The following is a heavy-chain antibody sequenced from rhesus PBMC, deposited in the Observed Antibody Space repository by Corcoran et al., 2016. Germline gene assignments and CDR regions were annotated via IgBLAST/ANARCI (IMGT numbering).Heavy chain of an antibody. CDR1: GYTFTGYY. CDR2: ISPYNGHE. Sequence: QVQLVQSGSEIKQPGASVKLSCKASGYTFTGYYIHWVRQAPGQGLEGMELISPYNGHEPYAQRLQGRVTKTTDPSTSTGYMELTSLTSEDTAVYFCTRHDYWGQGVLVTVSS. J-gene: IGHJ4*01. CDR3: TRHDY. V-gene: IGHV1-1*01. D-gene: IGHD6-25*01.